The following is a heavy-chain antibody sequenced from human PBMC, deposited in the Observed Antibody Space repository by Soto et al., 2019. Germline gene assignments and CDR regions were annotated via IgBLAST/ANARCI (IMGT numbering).Heavy chain of an antibody. D-gene: IGHD2-15*01. Sequence: SVKVSCKASGGTFSSYAISWVRQAPGQGLEWMGGIIPIFGTANYAQKFQGRVTITADESTSTAYMELSSLRSEDTAVYYCARNDCSGGSCYSYSLRPYYYGMDVWGQGTTVTVSS. CDR3: ARNDCSGGSCYSYSLRPYYYGMDV. J-gene: IGHJ6*02. CDR2: IIPIFGTA. V-gene: IGHV1-69*13. CDR1: GGTFSSYA.